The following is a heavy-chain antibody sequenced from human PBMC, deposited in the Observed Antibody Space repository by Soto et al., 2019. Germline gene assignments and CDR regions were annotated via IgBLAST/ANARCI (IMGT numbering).Heavy chain of an antibody. Sequence: GASVKVSCKASGYTFTSYDINWVRQATGQGLEWMGWMNPNSGNTGYAKRFQGRVTMTRNTSISTAYMELSSLRSEDTAVYYCARGPLIVVEVVASTDGMDVWGQGTTVTVSS. J-gene: IGHJ6*02. V-gene: IGHV1-8*01. CDR3: ARGPLIVVEVVASTDGMDV. D-gene: IGHD2-15*01. CDR2: MNPNSGNT. CDR1: GYTFTSYD.